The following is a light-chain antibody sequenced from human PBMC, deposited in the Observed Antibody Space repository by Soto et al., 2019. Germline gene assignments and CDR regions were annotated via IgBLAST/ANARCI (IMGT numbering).Light chain of an antibody. CDR2: GAS. J-gene: IGKJ1*01. CDR1: QSLRSS. V-gene: IGKV3-15*01. Sequence: VMTHSPGSLSVPPGERATLSCRASQSLRSSLAWYQQKPGQAPRLLIYGASTRATGIPARFSGSGSGTEFTLTISSLQSEDFAVYFCQQYNIWPQTFGQGTKVDIK. CDR3: QQYNIWPQT.